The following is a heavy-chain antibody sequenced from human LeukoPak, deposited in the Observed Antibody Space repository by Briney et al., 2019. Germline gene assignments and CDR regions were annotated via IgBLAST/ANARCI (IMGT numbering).Heavy chain of an antibody. CDR1: GFTFSDYD. J-gene: IGHJ4*02. Sequence: GGSLRLSCAASGFTFSDYDMNWVRQAPGKGLEWVSYISTSSSTIYYADSVKGRFTISRDNAKNSLYLQMNSLRAEDTAVYYCARDRSSWRYYFDYWGQGTLVTVSS. CDR2: ISTSSSTI. V-gene: IGHV3-48*01. D-gene: IGHD6-13*01. CDR3: ARDRSSWRYYFDY.